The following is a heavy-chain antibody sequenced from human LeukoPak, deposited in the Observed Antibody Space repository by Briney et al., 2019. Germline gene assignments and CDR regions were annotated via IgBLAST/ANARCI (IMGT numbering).Heavy chain of an antibody. J-gene: IGHJ6*03. V-gene: IGHV4-59*08. CDR2: IYYSGST. D-gene: IGHD3-10*01. Sequence: PSETLSLTCTVSGGSISSYYWSWIRQPPGKGLEWTGYIYYSGSTNYNPSLKSRVTISVDTSKNQFSLKLSSVTAADTAVYYCARRGATMVRGVIYYYYMDVWGKGTTVTISS. CDR1: GGSISSYY. CDR3: ARRGATMVRGVIYYYYMDV.